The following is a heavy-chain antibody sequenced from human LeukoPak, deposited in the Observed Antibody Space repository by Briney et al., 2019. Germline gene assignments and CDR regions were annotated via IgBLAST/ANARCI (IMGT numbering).Heavy chain of an antibody. CDR2: IRFDGSNK. CDR1: GFTFSSYG. J-gene: IGHJ4*02. Sequence: GGSLRLSCAASGFTFSSYGMHWVRQTPDKGLERVAFIRFDGSNKYYAASVKGRFTISRDNSKNTLYLQMSSLRAEDTAVYYCAKEPYDSSGSLDYWGQGTLVTVSS. CDR3: AKEPYDSSGSLDY. D-gene: IGHD3-22*01. V-gene: IGHV3-30*02.